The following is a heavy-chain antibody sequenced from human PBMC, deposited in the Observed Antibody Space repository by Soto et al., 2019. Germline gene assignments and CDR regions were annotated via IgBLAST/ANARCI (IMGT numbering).Heavy chain of an antibody. D-gene: IGHD3-10*01. Sequence: QVQLVQSGAEMKKPGSSVKVSCKASGGTFSSSTITWVRQAPGQGLEWMGRIIPILDVTNYAQKFQGRVTITADKSKTTAYMELSSLRSEDTAVYYCAREIPGSGSYSNWFDPWGQGTLVTVSS. CDR2: IIPILDVT. J-gene: IGHJ5*02. V-gene: IGHV1-69*08. CDR3: AREIPGSGSYSNWFDP. CDR1: GGTFSSST.